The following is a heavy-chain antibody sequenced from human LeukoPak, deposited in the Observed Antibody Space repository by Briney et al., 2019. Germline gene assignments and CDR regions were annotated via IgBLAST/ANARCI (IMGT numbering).Heavy chain of an antibody. CDR1: GFTFTDYH. CDR2: ISPGGGSK. V-gene: IGHV3-11*01. J-gene: IGHJ4*02. Sequence: GGSLRLSCAAFGFTFTDYHMSWIRQAPGKGLECVSYISPGGGSKYFADSVKGRLTISRDNAKNSLYLQMNSLTAEDTAVYYCAGGRDTAVAGTGGYFDYWAQGTLVTVSS. D-gene: IGHD6-19*01. CDR3: AGGRDTAVAGTGGYFDY.